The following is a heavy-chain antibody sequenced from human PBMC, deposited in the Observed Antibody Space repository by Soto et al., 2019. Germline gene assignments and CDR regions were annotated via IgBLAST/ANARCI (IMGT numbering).Heavy chain of an antibody. D-gene: IGHD2-2*01. CDR3: ARDSERGDCSSTSCQGYNWFDP. CDR2: IYYSGST. J-gene: IGHJ5*02. V-gene: IGHV4-30-4*01. Sequence: PSETLSLTCTVSGGSISSGDYYWSWIRQPPGKGLEWIGYIYYSGSTYYNPSLKSRVTISVDTSKNQFSLKLSSVTAADTAVYYCARDSERGDCSSTSCQGYNWFDPWGHGTLVTVSS. CDR1: GGSISSGDYY.